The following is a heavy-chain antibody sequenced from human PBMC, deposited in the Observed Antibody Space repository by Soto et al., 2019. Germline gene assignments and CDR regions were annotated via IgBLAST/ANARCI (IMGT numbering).Heavy chain of an antibody. D-gene: IGHD3-22*01. V-gene: IGHV4-59*01. J-gene: IGHJ5*02. CDR2: ISYRGST. CDR1: AGSITTSY. CDR3: ASSGIVGREVNTWFDP. Sequence: PSETLSLTCTVSAGSITTSYWSWIRQPLGKALEWIGYISYRGSTNYNPSLKSRLHISIATSKSQISLKLTSMPTADTAVYYCASSGIVGREVNTWFDPWGQGTLVTVSS.